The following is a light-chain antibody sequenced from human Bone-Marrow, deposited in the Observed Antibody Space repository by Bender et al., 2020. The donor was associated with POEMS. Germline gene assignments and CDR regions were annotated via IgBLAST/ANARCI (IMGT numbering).Light chain of an antibody. CDR3: CSYGGSLYV. CDR2: AVT. CDR1: YNDVGAYNY. V-gene: IGLV2-11*01. J-gene: IGLJ1*01. Sequence: QSALTQPRSVSGSPGQSVSISCTGSYNDVGAYNYVSWYQLRPGKAPKLILFAVTNRPSGVPDRFSGSKSGNTASLIVSGLQAEDEADYYCCSYGGSLYVFGTGTWVTVL.